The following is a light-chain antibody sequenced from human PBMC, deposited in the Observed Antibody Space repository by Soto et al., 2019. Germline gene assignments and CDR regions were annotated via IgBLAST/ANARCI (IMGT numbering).Light chain of an antibody. CDR3: CSYPGSHTWV. J-gene: IGLJ3*02. V-gene: IGLV2-11*01. CDR1: SSDVGAYNY. CDR2: EVT. Sequence: QSVLTQPASVSGSPGQSITISCAGTSSDVGAYNYVSWYQQHPGKVPKLVIYEVTKRPSGVPDRFSGSTSGNTASLTISGLQAEDEADYYCCSYPGSHTWVFGGGTKVTVL.